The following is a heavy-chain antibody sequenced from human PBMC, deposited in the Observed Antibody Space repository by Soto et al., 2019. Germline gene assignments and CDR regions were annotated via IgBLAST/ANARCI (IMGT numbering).Heavy chain of an antibody. CDR3: ARDGVQLERRPRLYYGMDV. V-gene: IGHV3-21*01. Sequence: PGGSLRLSCAASGFTFSSYSMNCFLHAPWNGLEWVSPISSSSSYIYYADSVKGRFTISRENAKNSLYLQMNSLRAEDTAVYYCARDGVQLERRPRLYYGMDVWGQGTTVTVSS. CDR2: ISSSSSYI. D-gene: IGHD1-1*01. J-gene: IGHJ6*02. CDR1: GFTFSSYS.